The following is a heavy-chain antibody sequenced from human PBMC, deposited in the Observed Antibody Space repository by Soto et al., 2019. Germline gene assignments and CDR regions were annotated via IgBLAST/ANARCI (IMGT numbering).Heavy chain of an antibody. CDR2: IWYDGSNK. V-gene: IGHV3-33*01. Sequence: RRLSCAASGFTFSSYGMHWVRQAPGKGLEWVAVIWYDGSNKYYADSVKGRFTISRDNSKNTLYLQMNSLRAEDTAVYYCARGGVYDFWSGFHDYWGQGTLVTVSS. CDR1: GFTFSSYG. J-gene: IGHJ4*02. D-gene: IGHD3-3*01. CDR3: ARGGVYDFWSGFHDY.